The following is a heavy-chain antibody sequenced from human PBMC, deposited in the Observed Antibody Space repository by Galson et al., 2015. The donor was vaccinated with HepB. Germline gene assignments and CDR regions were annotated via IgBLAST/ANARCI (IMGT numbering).Heavy chain of an antibody. CDR1: GFTFSSYD. V-gene: IGHV3-13*01. D-gene: IGHD4-11*01. CDR3: ARGPKVTTVTKGGFDY. Sequence: SLRLSCAASGFTFSSYDMHWVRQATGKGLEWVSAIGTAGDTYYPGSVKGRFTISRENAKNSLYLQMNSLRAGDTAVYYCARGPKVTTVTKGGFDYWGQGTLVTVSS. J-gene: IGHJ4*02. CDR2: IGTAGDT.